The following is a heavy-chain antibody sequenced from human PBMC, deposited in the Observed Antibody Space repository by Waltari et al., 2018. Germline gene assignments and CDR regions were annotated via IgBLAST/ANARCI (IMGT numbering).Heavy chain of an antibody. Sequence: QVQLQQWGAGLLKPSETLSLTCAVYGGSFSGSYWSWLRQPPGKGLGWIGEINHSGSTNYNPSLKSRVTISVDTSKNQFSLKLSSVTAADTAVYYCARKVGSGSSLYYYYGMDVWGQGTTVTVSS. V-gene: IGHV4-34*01. CDR1: GGSFSGSY. CDR3: ARKVGSGSSLYYYYGMDV. J-gene: IGHJ6*02. D-gene: IGHD3-10*01. CDR2: INHSGST.